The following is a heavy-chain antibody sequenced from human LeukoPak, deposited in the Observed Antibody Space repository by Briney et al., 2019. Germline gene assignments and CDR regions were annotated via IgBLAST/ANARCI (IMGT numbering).Heavy chain of an antibody. Sequence: PGGSLRLSCAASGFTFSSYSMNWVRQAPGKGLEWVSYISSSSSTIYYADSVKGRFTISRDNAKNSLYLQMNSLRAEDTAVYYCARDLIAARSDAFDIWGQGTMVTVSS. D-gene: IGHD6-6*01. CDR3: ARDLIAARSDAFDI. CDR1: GFTFSSYS. CDR2: ISSSSSTI. J-gene: IGHJ3*02. V-gene: IGHV3-48*01.